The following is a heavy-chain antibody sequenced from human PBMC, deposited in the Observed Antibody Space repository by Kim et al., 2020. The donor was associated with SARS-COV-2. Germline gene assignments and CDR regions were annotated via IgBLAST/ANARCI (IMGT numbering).Heavy chain of an antibody. CDR1: GFMFSSYN. CDR3: ASLYSDTSGYDD. J-gene: IGHJ4*02. V-gene: IGHV3-48*03. CDR2: IDSDGNSM. D-gene: IGHD3-22*01. Sequence: GGSLRLSCAASGFMFSSYNMNWVRQAPGKGLEWVAYIDSDGNSMYYADSVNGRFTISRDNAKNSLYLQMNNLRVEDTALYYCASLYSDTSGYDDWGQGT.